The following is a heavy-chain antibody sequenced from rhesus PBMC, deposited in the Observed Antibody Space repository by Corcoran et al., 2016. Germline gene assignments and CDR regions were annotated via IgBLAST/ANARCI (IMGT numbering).Heavy chain of an antibody. J-gene: IGHJ4*01. D-gene: IGHD3-3*01. CDR2: IYGSSGST. V-gene: IGHV4-76*01. Sequence: GPGVVKTSETLSLTCAVSGYSISSGYDWSWIRQPPGKGLEWIGYIYGSSGSTNYNPSLKNRVTISKDTSKNQFSLKLSSVTAADTAVYYCARYSFWTGYYKSYYFDYWGQGVLVTVSS. CDR3: ARYSFWTGYYKSYYFDY. CDR1: GYSISSGYD.